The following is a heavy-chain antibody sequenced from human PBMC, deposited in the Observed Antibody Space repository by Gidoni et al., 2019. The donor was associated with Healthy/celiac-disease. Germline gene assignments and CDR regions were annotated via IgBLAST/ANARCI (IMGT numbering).Heavy chain of an antibody. J-gene: IGHJ5*02. V-gene: IGHV1-69*04. Sequence: QVQLVQSGAEVKKPGSSVKVSCKASGGTFSSYAISWVQQAPGQGLEWMGRIIPILGIANYEQKFQGRVTITADKSTSTAYMGLSSLRSEDTAVYYCAREGGSGSYYPSRAWFDPWGQGTLVTVSS. CDR2: IIPILGIA. CDR3: AREGGSGSYYPSRAWFDP. CDR1: GGTFSSYA. D-gene: IGHD3-10*01.